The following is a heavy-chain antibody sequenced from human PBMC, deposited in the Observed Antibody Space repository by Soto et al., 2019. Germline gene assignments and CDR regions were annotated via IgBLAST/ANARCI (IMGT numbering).Heavy chain of an antibody. D-gene: IGHD3-10*01. CDR3: GRGVDAGVGY. J-gene: IGHJ4*02. CDR1: GYTFSSYD. Sequence: QVQLVQSGAEVKKPGASVKVSCKASGYTFSSYDINWVRQATGQGLEWMGWMSPNSGNTGYAQDFQARVTMTRDTSTSTAYMELSSLTSEDTGMYYCGRGVDAGVGYWGQGTLVTVSS. V-gene: IGHV1-8*01. CDR2: MSPNSGNT.